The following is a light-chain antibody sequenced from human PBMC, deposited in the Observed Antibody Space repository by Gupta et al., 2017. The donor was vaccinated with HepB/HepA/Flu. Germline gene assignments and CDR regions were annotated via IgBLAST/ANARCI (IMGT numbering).Light chain of an antibody. V-gene: IGKV3-15*01. J-gene: IGKJ3*01. CDR3: QQYKNWPPFT. CDR2: GAS. CDR1: QSVSSN. Sequence: EIVMTQSPATLSVSPGERATLSCRASQSVSSNLAWYKQKPGQAPRLLIYGASTRATGIPARFSGSGYGTEFTLTISSRQSEDFAVYYCQQYKNWPPFTFGPGTKVDIK.